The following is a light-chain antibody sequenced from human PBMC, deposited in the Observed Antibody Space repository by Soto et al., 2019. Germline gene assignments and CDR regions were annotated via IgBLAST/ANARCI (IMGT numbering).Light chain of an antibody. CDR3: QQGNSFPFT. CDR1: QSISIN. CDR2: AAS. J-gene: IGKJ3*01. V-gene: IGKV1-39*01. Sequence: DIQMTQSPSSLSASVGDRVTITCRASQSISINLSWYQQKPGKAPQLLIYAASSLQSGVPSRFSGGGSGTDFTLTITSLQPEDFATYYCQQGNSFPFTFGPGTKVDIK.